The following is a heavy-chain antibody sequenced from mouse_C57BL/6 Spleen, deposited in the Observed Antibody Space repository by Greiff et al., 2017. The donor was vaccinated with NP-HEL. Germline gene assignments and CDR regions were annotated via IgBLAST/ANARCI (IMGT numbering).Heavy chain of an antibody. J-gene: IGHJ3*01. CDR2: IDPENGDT. CDR3: TTDYGSSYGGGSY. CDR1: GFNIKDDY. V-gene: IGHV14-4*01. Sequence: EVQLQQSGAELVRPGASVKLSCTASGFNIKDDYMHWVKQRPEQGLEWIGWIDPENGDTEYASKFQGKATITADTSSNTAYLQLSSLTSEDAAVYCCTTDYGSSYGGGSYWGQRTLVTVSA. D-gene: IGHD1-1*01.